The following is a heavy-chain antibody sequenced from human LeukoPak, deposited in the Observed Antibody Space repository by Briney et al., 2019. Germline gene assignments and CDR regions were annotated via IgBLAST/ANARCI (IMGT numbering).Heavy chain of an antibody. Sequence: ASVKVSCKASGGTFSSYTISWVRQAPGQGLEWMGRIIPILGIANYAQKFQGRVTITADKSTSTAYMELSSLRPEDTAVYYCARGGIVVVPAANWFDPWGQGTLVTVSS. J-gene: IGHJ5*02. CDR3: ARGGIVVVPAANWFDP. V-gene: IGHV1-69*02. D-gene: IGHD2-2*01. CDR2: IIPILGIA. CDR1: GGTFSSYT.